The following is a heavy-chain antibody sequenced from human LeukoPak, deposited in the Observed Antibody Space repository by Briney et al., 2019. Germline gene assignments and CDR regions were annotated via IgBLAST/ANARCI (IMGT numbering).Heavy chain of an antibody. CDR1: GYSISSGYY. V-gene: IGHV4-38-2*02. Sequence: ASGTLSLTRTVSGYSISSGYYWGWIRQSPGNVLEWIGSIYNSGVTYYNPSLKSQVTVSIDMSKNQFSLKLSSVTAADTAVYYCARAYHSSWYLNWFDPWGQGTLVTVSS. D-gene: IGHD6-13*01. CDR2: IYNSGVT. CDR3: ARAYHSSWYLNWFDP. J-gene: IGHJ5*02.